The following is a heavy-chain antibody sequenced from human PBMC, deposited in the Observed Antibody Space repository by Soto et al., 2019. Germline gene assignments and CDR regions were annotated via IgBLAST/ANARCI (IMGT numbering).Heavy chain of an antibody. V-gene: IGHV3-30*18. CDR3: AKDRWYYDSSGYLVY. J-gene: IGHJ4*02. D-gene: IGHD3-22*01. CDR1: GFTFSSYG. CDR2: ISYDGTNK. Sequence: SLRLSCAASGFTFSSYGMHWVRQAPGKGLEWVALISYDGTNKYYTDSVKGRFTISRDNSKNTLHLQMNSLIAEDTAVYYCAKDRWYYDSSGYLVYWGQGTPVTVSS.